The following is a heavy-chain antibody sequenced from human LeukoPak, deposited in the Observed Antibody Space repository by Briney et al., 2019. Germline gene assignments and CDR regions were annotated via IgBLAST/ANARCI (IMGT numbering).Heavy chain of an antibody. CDR1: RFTFSGSA. J-gene: IGHJ4*02. CDR3: TRGLRDFDY. D-gene: IGHD3-16*01. V-gene: IGHV3-73*01. Sequence: GGSLRLSCAASRFTFSGSAMHWVRQASGKGLEWVGRIRSKANSYATAYAASVKGRFTISRDDSKNTAYLQMNSLKTEDTAVYYCTRGLRDFDYWGQGTLVTVSS. CDR2: IRSKANSYAT.